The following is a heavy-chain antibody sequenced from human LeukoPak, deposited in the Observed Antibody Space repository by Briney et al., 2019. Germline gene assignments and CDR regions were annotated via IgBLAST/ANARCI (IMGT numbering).Heavy chain of an antibody. J-gene: IGHJ4*02. D-gene: IGHD3-22*01. CDR3: ARDGQRNYYDSSGYDY. CDR1: GFTFSSYG. V-gene: IGHV3-33*01. CDR2: IWYDGSNK. Sequence: GGSLRLSCAASGFTFSSYGMHWARQAPGKGLEWVAVIWYDGSNKYYADSVKGRFTISRDNSKNTLYLQMNSLRAEDTAVYYCARDGQRNYYDSSGYDYWGQGTLVTVSS.